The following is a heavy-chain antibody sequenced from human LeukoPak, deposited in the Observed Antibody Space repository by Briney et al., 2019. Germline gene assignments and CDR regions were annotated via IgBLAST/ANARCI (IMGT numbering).Heavy chain of an antibody. CDR3: ARDIYYYGSDPNWFDP. J-gene: IGHJ5*02. Sequence: GGSLRLSCAASGFTFSSYSMNWVRQAPGKGLEWVSTISSSSSYIYYADSVKGRFTISRDNAKNSLYLQMNSLRAEDTAVYYCARDIYYYGSDPNWFDPWGQGTLVTVSS. V-gene: IGHV3-21*01. CDR1: GFTFSSYS. CDR2: ISSSSSYI. D-gene: IGHD3-10*01.